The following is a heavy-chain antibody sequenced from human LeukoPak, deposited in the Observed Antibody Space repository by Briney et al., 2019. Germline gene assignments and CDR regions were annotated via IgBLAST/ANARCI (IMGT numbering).Heavy chain of an antibody. Sequence: GASVTVSCTASGYTFTIYGISWVRQAPGQGLEWMGWISAYNGNTNYAQKLQGRVTMTTDTSTSTAYMELRSLRSDDTAVYYCARYYYDSSGYPEIDYWGQGSLVTVSS. CDR2: ISAYNGNT. CDR1: GYTFTIYG. V-gene: IGHV1-18*01. CDR3: ARYYYDSSGYPEIDY. J-gene: IGHJ4*02. D-gene: IGHD3-22*01.